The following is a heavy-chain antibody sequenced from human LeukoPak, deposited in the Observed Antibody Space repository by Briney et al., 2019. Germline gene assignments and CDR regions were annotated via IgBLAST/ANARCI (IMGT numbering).Heavy chain of an antibody. J-gene: IGHJ4*02. D-gene: IGHD6-19*01. Sequence: GGSLRHSCAASGFTFSSYSMNWVRQAPGKGLEWVSSITSSSRYIYYADSVKGRFTISRDNAKNALYLQMNSLRAEDTAVYYCARDVAVAGTAYDYWGQGTLVTVSS. CDR1: GFTFSSYS. V-gene: IGHV3-21*01. CDR3: ARDVAVAGTAYDY. CDR2: ITSSSRYI.